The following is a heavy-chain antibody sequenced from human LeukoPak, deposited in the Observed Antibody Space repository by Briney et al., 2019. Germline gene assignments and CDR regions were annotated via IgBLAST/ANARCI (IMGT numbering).Heavy chain of an antibody. V-gene: IGHV4-39*01. Sequence: SETLSLTCTVSGGSISSSSYYWGWIRQPPGKGLEWIGSIYYSGSTYYNPSLKSRVTISVDTSKNQFSLKLSSVTAADTAVYYCARPHPPFIVVVPAAILDWGQGTLVTVSS. CDR3: ARPHPPFIVVVPAAILD. CDR1: GGSISSSSYY. D-gene: IGHD2-2*02. CDR2: IYYSGST. J-gene: IGHJ4*02.